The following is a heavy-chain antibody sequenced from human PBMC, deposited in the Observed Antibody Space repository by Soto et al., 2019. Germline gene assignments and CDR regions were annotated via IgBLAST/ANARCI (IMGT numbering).Heavy chain of an antibody. J-gene: IGHJ4*02. V-gene: IGHV3-23*01. CDR2: ISGSGGST. Sequence: PGGSLRLSCAASGFTFSGYAMSWVRQAPGKGLEWVSAISGSGGSTYYADSVKGRFTISRDNSKNTLYLQMNSLRAEDTAVYYCAKSGAYGSGSYYYEPYDYWGQGTLVTVSS. CDR3: AKSGAYGSGSYYYEPYDY. D-gene: IGHD3-10*01. CDR1: GFTFSGYA.